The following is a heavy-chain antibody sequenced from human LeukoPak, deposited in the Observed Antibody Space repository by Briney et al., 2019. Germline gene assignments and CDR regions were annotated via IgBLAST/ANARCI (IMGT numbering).Heavy chain of an antibody. Sequence: ASVKVSCKASGYTFTSYGISWVRQAPGQGLEWMGWISAYNGNTNYAQKLQGRVTMTTDTSTSTAYMELRSLRSDDMAVYYCARTYSSSWYSYYYYMDVWGKGTTVTVSS. V-gene: IGHV1-18*03. D-gene: IGHD6-13*01. CDR1: GYTFTSYG. J-gene: IGHJ6*03. CDR2: ISAYNGNT. CDR3: ARTYSSSWYSYYYYMDV.